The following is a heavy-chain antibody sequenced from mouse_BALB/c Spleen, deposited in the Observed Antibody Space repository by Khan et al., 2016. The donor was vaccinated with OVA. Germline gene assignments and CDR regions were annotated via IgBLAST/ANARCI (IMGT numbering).Heavy chain of an antibody. J-gene: IGHJ4*01. CDR2: INTYTGEP. CDR1: GYTFTNYG. D-gene: IGHD2-14*01. CDR3: AREGYNGTMDY. V-gene: IGHV9-3-1*01. Sequence: QVQLKQSGPELKKPGETVKISCKASGYTFTNYGMNWVKQAPGKGLKWMGWINTYTGEPTYADDFKGRFAFSLETSASTAYLQINNLKNEDTATYYCAREGYNGTMDYWGQGTSVTVSS.